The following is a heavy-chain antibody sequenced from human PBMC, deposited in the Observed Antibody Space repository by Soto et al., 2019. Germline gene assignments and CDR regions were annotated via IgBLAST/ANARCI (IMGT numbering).Heavy chain of an antibody. Sequence: QVQLVQSGAEVKKPGSSVKVSCKASGGTFSSYAISWVRQAPGQGLEWMGGIIPIFGTANYAQKFQGRVTITADESTSTAYMERSSLRSEDTAVYYCATSTRPGIAVAGTHFDYWGQGTLVTVSS. CDR2: IIPIFGTA. J-gene: IGHJ4*02. D-gene: IGHD6-19*01. CDR1: GGTFSSYA. CDR3: ATSTRPGIAVAGTHFDY. V-gene: IGHV1-69*01.